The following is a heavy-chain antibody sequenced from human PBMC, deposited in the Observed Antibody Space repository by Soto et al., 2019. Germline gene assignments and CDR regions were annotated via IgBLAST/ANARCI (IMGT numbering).Heavy chain of an antibody. J-gene: IGHJ4*02. D-gene: IGHD1-1*01. Sequence: QITLKESGPTRVKPTQTLTQTCTLSGFSLSTSGVGVGWIRRPPGKALEWLALIYWDDDKRYSPSLKSRLTITKDTSKNQVVLTMTNRDPVDTATYYCAHRQRYLDYWGQGTLVTVSS. CDR3: AHRQRYLDY. V-gene: IGHV2-5*02. CDR2: IYWDDDK. CDR1: GFSLSTSGVG.